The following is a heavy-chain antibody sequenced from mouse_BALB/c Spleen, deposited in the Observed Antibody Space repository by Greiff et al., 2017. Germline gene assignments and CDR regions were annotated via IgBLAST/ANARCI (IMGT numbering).Heavy chain of an antibody. V-gene: IGHV2-9*02. CDR3: ARDGPHEGYYYAMDY. CDR2: IWAGGST. CDR1: GFSLTSYG. J-gene: IGHJ4*01. Sequence: QVQLKESGPGLVAPSQSLSITCTVSGFSLTSYGVHWVRQPPGKGLEWLGVIWAGGSTNYNSALMSRLSISKDNSKSQVFLKMNSLQTDDTAMYYCARDGPHEGYYYAMDYWGQGTSVTVSS.